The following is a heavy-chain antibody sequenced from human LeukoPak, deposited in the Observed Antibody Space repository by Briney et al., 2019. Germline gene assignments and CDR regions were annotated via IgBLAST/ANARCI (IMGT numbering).Heavy chain of an antibody. CDR1: GGSISSGYYY. Sequence: SETLSLTCTVSGGSISSGYYYWSWIRQPPGKGLEWIGYIYYSGSTYYNPSLKSRLTISVDTSKNQFSLKLCSVTAADTAIYYCARDRDGYNTIDYWGQGTLVTVSS. CDR2: IYYSGST. CDR3: ARDRDGYNTIDY. D-gene: IGHD5-24*01. J-gene: IGHJ4*02. V-gene: IGHV4-30-4*01.